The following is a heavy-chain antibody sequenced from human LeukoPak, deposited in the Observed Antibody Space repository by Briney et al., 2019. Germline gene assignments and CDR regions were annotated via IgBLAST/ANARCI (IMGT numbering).Heavy chain of an antibody. CDR3: ARDLVAVAGTNYYYYGMDV. V-gene: IGHV3-33*08. J-gene: IGHJ6*02. Sequence: PGGSLRLSCAASGFTFSNAWMSWVRQAPGKGLEWVAVIWYDGSNKYYADSVKGRFTISRDNSKNTLYLQMNSLRAEDTAVYYCARDLVAVAGTNYYYYGMDVWGQGTTVTVSS. CDR2: IWYDGSNK. D-gene: IGHD6-19*01. CDR1: GFTFSNAW.